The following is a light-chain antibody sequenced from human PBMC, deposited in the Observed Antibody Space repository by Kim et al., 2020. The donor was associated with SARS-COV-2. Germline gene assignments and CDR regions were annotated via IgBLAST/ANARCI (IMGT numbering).Light chain of an antibody. J-gene: IGKJ4*01. V-gene: IGKV3-11*01. Sequence: LSPWERATLSCRASQSVSSYLAWYQQKPGQAPRLLIYDASNRATGIPARFSGSGSGTDFTLTISSLEPEDFAVYHCQQRSNWPLTFGGGTKVDIK. CDR2: DAS. CDR3: QQRSNWPLT. CDR1: QSVSSY.